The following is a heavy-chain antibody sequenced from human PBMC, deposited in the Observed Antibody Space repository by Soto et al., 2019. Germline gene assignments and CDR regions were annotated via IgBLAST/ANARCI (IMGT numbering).Heavy chain of an antibody. D-gene: IGHD3-10*01. CDR1: GGSISSSSYY. J-gene: IGHJ5*02. Sequence: SETLSLTCTVSGGSISSSSYYWGWIRQPPGKGLEWIGSIYYSGSTYYNPSLKSRVTISVDTSKNQFSLKLSSVTAADTAVYYCARLPSHYYGSGKGWFDPWGPGSLVTVSS. CDR3: ARLPSHYYGSGKGWFDP. V-gene: IGHV4-39*01. CDR2: IYYSGST.